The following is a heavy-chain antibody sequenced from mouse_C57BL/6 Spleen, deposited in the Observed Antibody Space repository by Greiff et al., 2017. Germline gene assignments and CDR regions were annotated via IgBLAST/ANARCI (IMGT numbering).Heavy chain of an antibody. D-gene: IGHD1-1*01. CDR1: GYTFTDYE. CDR3: TRPVVDY. J-gene: IGHJ2*01. CDR2: IDPETGGT. V-gene: IGHV1-15*01. Sequence: QVHVKQSGAELVRPGASVTLSCKASGYTFTDYEMHWVKQTPVHGLEWIGAIDPETGGTAYNQKFKGKAILTADKSSSTAYMELRSLTSEDSAVYYCTRPVVDYWGQGTTLTVSS.